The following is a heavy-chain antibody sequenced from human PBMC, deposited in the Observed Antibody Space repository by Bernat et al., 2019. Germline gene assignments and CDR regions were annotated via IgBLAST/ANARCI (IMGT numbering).Heavy chain of an antibody. Sequence: QVQLVESGGGVVQPGRSLRLSCAASGFTFSSYAMHWVRQAPGKVLEWVAVISYDGSNKYYADSVKGRFTISRDNSKNTLYLQMNSLRAEDTAVYYCARDRPLGGDITMIVVVITFDFDYWGQGTLVTVSS. J-gene: IGHJ4*02. CDR1: GFTFSSYA. V-gene: IGHV3-30-3*01. D-gene: IGHD3-22*01. CDR2: ISYDGSNK. CDR3: ARDRPLGGDITMIVVVITFDFDY.